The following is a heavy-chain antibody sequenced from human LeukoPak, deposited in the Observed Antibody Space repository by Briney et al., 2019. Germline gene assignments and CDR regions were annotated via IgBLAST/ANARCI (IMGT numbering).Heavy chain of an antibody. CDR1: GGSISSGSYY. J-gene: IGHJ4*02. CDR2: IYTSGST. V-gene: IGHV4-61*02. Sequence: PSQTLSLTCTVSGGSISSGSYYWSWIRQPAGKGLEWIGRIYTSGSTNYNPSLKSRVTISVDTSKNQFSLKLSSVTAADTAVYYCARGHSWGLPGFDYWGQGTLVTVSS. CDR3: ARGHSWGLPGFDY. D-gene: IGHD3-16*01.